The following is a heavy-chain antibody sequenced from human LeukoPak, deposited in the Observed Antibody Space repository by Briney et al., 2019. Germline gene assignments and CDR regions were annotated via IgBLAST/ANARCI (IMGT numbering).Heavy chain of an antibody. CDR2: IYYSGST. V-gene: IGHV4-59*01. CDR3: ARVITYYYDSSGYYWFDP. J-gene: IGHJ5*02. Sequence: PSETLSLTCTVSGGSISGYYYNWIRQPPGKGLEWIGYIYYSGSTNYNPSLKSRVTISLDTSKNQFSLKLSSVTTADTAVYYCARVITYYYDSSGYYWFDPWGQGTLVTVSS. D-gene: IGHD3-22*01. CDR1: GGSISGYY.